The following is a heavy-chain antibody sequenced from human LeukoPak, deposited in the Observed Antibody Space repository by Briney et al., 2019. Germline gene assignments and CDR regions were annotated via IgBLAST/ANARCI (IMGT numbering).Heavy chain of an antibody. CDR3: ARDSSPYIAAAGTQVAQVDY. Sequence: GASVKVSCKASGYTFTGYYMHWVRQAPGQGLEWMGWINPNSGGTNYAQKFQGRVTMTRDTSISTAYMELSRLRSDDTAVYYCARDSSPYIAAAGTQVAQVDYWGLGTLVTVSS. V-gene: IGHV1-2*02. CDR2: INPNSGGT. CDR1: GYTFTGYY. D-gene: IGHD6-13*01. J-gene: IGHJ4*02.